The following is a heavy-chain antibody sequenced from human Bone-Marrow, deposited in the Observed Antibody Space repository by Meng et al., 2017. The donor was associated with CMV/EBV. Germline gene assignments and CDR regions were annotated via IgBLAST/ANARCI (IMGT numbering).Heavy chain of an antibody. CDR2: INSDASRT. D-gene: IGHD1-26*01. CDR3: ARGWELLFPHFDY. CDR1: GFTFSSHW. V-gene: IGHV3-74*01. J-gene: IGHJ4*02. Sequence: GGSLRLSCEASGFTFSSHWMHWVRQTPGKGLVWVSRINSDASRTGYADSVKGRFTISRDNAKNTLYLQMNSLRAEDTAVYYCARGWELLFPHFDYWGQGTLVTFAS.